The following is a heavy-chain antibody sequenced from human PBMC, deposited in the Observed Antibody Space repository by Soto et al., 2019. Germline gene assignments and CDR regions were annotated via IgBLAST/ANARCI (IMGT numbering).Heavy chain of an antibody. CDR3: ARGRVEVVPAAILT. J-gene: IGHJ5*02. CDR2: FYYSGSI. CDR1: GGSVISPNDC. V-gene: IGHV4-61*01. Sequence: SGTLSLTWTVAGGSVISPNDCWSWIKQPPGKGLEWIGYFYYSGSINYNPSLKSRVSISGDTSKNQLSLRLRSVTSEDTAVYYCARGRVEVVPAAILTWGQGTLVTVSS. D-gene: IGHD2-2*01.